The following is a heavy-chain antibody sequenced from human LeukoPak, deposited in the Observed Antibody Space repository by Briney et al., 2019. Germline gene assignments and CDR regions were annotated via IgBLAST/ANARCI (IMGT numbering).Heavy chain of an antibody. CDR3: VRAGISPPHYFFDY. V-gene: IGHV4-61*08. J-gene: IGHJ4*01. CDR1: GGSLTDGDYY. CDR2: T. D-gene: IGHD2/OR15-2a*01. Sequence: SETLSLTCTVSGGSLTDGDYYWGWVRQPPGTGLQWIATTYEGASLKSRVTISLDTSKNQFFLRLTSVTAADTAVYYCVRAGISPPHYFFDYWGQGTLVTVSS.